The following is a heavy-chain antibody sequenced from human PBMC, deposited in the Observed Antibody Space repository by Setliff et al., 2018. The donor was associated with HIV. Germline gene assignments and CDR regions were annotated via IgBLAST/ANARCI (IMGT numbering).Heavy chain of an antibody. Sequence: GSLRLSCAASGFTFSSYAMNWVRQAPGKGLEWVSAIVGSGDSTYYADSVKDRFTISRDNSKNTLYLHMNNLRAEDTAVYYCRTGYSSGWRLDYWGQGTLVTVSS. V-gene: IGHV3-23*01. J-gene: IGHJ4*02. CDR3: RTGYSSGWRLDY. D-gene: IGHD6-19*01. CDR2: IVGSGDST. CDR1: GFTFSSYA.